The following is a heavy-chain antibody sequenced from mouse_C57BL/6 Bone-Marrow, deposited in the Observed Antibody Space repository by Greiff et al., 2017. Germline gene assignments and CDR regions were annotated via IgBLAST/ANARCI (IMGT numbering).Heavy chain of an antibody. Sequence: QVQLQQSGPGLVQPSQSLSITCTVSGFSLTSYGVHWVRQSPGKGLEWLGVIWSGGRTDYNAAFISRLSISKDTSKCQVFFKMNSLQADDTAIYYCARNFDYYGVYAMDYWGQGTSVTVSS. V-gene: IGHV2-2*01. CDR1: GFSLTSYG. CDR3: ARNFDYYGVYAMDY. J-gene: IGHJ4*01. D-gene: IGHD1-1*01. CDR2: IWSGGRT.